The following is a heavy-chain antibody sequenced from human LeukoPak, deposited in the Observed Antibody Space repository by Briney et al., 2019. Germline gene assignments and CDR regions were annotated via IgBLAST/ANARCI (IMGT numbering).Heavy chain of an antibody. V-gene: IGHV3-21*01. CDR3: ARENWYLYDY. J-gene: IGHJ4*02. CDR1: GFTFSTYS. D-gene: IGHD1-7*01. Sequence: GGSLRLSCAASGFTFSTYSMNWVRQAPGEGLEWVSSVSSGSNYIYYADSVKGRFTISRDNAKNSLYLQMNSLRAEDTAVYYCARENWYLYDYWGQGTLVTVYS. CDR2: VSSGSNYI.